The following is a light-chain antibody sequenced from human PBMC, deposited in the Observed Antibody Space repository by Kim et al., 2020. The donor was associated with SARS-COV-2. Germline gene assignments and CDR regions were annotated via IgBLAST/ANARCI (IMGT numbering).Light chain of an antibody. CDR1: QMITSY. Sequence: ASVGDRVTITCRASQMITSYLDWYQQKPGKAPKLLVYATSSLPSGVPSRFSGSGFGTEFSLTISSLQVEDFGVYLCLQNFSYPVTFGQGTRVEIK. J-gene: IGKJ5*01. V-gene: IGKV1-39*01. CDR3: LQNFSYPVT. CDR2: ATS.